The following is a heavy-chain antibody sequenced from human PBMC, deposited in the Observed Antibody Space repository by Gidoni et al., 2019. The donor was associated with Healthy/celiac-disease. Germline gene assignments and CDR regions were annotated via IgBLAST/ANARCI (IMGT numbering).Heavy chain of an antibody. CDR1: VFPFRTYG. CDR2: ISYDGSNK. Sequence: QVQLVESGGGVVQPGRPLRLACAASVFPFRTYGMHWVRQAPGKGLEWVAVISYDGSNKYYADSVKGRFTISRDNSKNTLYLQMNSLRAEDTAVYYCAKGYYYYDSSGYPGFDYWGQGTLVTVSS. J-gene: IGHJ4*02. CDR3: AKGYYYYDSSGYPGFDY. V-gene: IGHV3-30*18. D-gene: IGHD3-22*01.